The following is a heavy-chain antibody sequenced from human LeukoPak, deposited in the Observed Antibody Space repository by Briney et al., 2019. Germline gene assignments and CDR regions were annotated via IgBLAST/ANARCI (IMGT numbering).Heavy chain of an antibody. Sequence: SETLSLTCAVYGGSFSGYYWSWIRQPAGKGLEWIGRIYTSGSTNYNPSLKSRVTMSVDTSKNQFSLNLSSVTAADTAVYFSARGHRLYQLLLFDFWGQGTLVTVSS. D-gene: IGHD2-2*01. J-gene: IGHJ4*02. CDR1: GGSFSGYY. V-gene: IGHV4-59*10. CDR2: IYTSGST. CDR3: ARGHRLYQLLLFDF.